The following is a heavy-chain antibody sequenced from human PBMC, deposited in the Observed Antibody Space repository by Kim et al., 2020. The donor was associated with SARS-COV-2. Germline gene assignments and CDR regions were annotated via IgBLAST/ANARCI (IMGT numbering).Heavy chain of an antibody. Sequence: GGSLRLSCAASGFTFDDYAMHWVRQAPGKGLEWVSGISWNSGSIGYADSVKGRFTISRDNAKNSLYLQMNSLRAEDTALYYCAKDIGYSSGLVDVWGQGTTLTVSS. CDR2: ISWNSGSI. CDR1: GFTFDDYA. J-gene: IGHJ6*02. V-gene: IGHV3-9*01. CDR3: AKDIGYSSGLVDV. D-gene: IGHD6-19*01.